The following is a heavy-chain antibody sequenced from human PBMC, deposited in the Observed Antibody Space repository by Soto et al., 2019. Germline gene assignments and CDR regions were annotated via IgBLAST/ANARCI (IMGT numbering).Heavy chain of an antibody. Sequence: ASVKVSCKASGGTFSSYAISWLRQAPGQGLEWMGGIIPIFGTANYAQKFQGRVTITADESTSTAYMELSSLRSEDTAVYYCARSDPSSGWYHYFDYWGQGTLVTVSS. CDR1: GGTFSSYA. D-gene: IGHD6-19*01. V-gene: IGHV1-69*13. J-gene: IGHJ4*02. CDR2: IIPIFGTA. CDR3: ARSDPSSGWYHYFDY.